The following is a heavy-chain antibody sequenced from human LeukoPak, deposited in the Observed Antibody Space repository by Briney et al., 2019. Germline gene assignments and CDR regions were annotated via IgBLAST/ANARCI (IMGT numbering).Heavy chain of an antibody. V-gene: IGHV4-61*01. CDR3: ARLLTSEYYFDY. CDR2: IFYSGNT. CDR1: GGSISSGSYY. J-gene: IGHJ4*02. Sequence: SETLSLTCTVSGGSISSGSYYWSWIRQPPGKGLEWIGYIFYSGNTNYNPSLKSRVTISVDTSKNQFSLKLSSVTAADTAVYYCARLLTSEYYFDYWGQGTLVTVSS. D-gene: IGHD1-14*01.